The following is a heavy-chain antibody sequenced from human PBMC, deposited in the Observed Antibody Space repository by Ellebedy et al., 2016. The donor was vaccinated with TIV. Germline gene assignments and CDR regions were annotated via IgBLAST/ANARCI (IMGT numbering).Heavy chain of an antibody. J-gene: IGHJ5*02. D-gene: IGHD3-10*01. CDR1: GGTFSSYA. V-gene: IGHV1-69*04. Sequence: AASVKVSCKASGGTFSSYAISWVRQAPGQGLEWMGRIIPILGIANYAQKFQGRVPITADKSTSTAYMELSSLRSEDTAVYYWARDNPSITMVRGVTGWFDPWGQGTLVSVSS. CDR2: IIPILGIA. CDR3: ARDNPSITMVRGVTGWFDP.